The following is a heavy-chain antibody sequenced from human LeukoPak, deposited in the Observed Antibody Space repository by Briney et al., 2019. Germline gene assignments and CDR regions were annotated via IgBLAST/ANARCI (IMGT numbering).Heavy chain of an antibody. CDR1: GGSFSGYY. Sequence: SETLSLTCAVYGGSFSGYYWSWIRQPPGKGLEWIGEINHSGSTNYNPSLKSRVTISVDTSKNQFSLKLSSVTAADTAVYYCARGITRRRMVRGKGYYYMDVWGKGTTVTVSS. J-gene: IGHJ6*03. CDR2: INHSGST. D-gene: IGHD3-10*01. V-gene: IGHV4-34*01. CDR3: ARGITRRRMVRGKGYYYMDV.